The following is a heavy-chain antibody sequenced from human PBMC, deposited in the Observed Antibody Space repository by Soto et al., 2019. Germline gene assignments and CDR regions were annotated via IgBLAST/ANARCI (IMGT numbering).Heavy chain of an antibody. V-gene: IGHV1-2*04. CDR3: ARANDYGNNWFDP. CDR1: GYTFTGYY. CDR2: INPNSGGT. Sequence: GASVKVSCKASGYTFTGYYMHWVRQAPGQGLEWMGWINPNSGGTNYAQKFQGWVTMTRDTSISTAYMELSRLRSDDTAVYYCARANDYGNNWFDPWGQGTRVTVSS. J-gene: IGHJ5*02. D-gene: IGHD4-17*01.